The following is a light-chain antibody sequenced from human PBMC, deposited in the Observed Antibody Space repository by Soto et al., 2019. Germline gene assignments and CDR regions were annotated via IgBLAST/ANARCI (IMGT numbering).Light chain of an antibody. CDR2: MTS. CDR1: QTIHRW. Sequence: DVQMTQSPSTLSASVGDRVTITCRASQTIHRWLAWYQQKPGQAPKLLIYMTSTLENGVPSRFSGNGSATEFTLTISSLQPDDFATYYCQQYNSYSWTFGQGTKVEIK. J-gene: IGKJ1*01. V-gene: IGKV1-5*03. CDR3: QQYNSYSWT.